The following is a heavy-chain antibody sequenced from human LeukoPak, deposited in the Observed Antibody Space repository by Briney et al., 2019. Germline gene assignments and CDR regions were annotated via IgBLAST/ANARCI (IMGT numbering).Heavy chain of an antibody. Sequence: SETLSLTCTVSGGSISRYYWSWIPQPPGKGLEWIGYIYYSGSTNYNPSLKSRVTISVDTSKNQFSLKLSSVTAADTAVYYCARDLGKSLPAVMAWAYWGQGTLVTVSS. D-gene: IGHD2-8*01. J-gene: IGHJ4*02. CDR2: IYYSGST. V-gene: IGHV4-59*01. CDR3: ARDLGKSLPAVMAWAY. CDR1: GGSISRYY.